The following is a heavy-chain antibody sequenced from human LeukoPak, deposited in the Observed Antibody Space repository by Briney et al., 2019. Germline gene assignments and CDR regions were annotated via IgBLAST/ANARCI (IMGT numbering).Heavy chain of an antibody. V-gene: IGHV1-18*01. Sequence: ASVEVSCKASGYTFTSYGISWVRQAPGQGLEWMGWISAYNGNTNYAQKLQGRVTMTTDTSTSTAYMELRSLRSDDTAVYYCARELCSSTSCYRGDFDYWGQGTLVTVSS. J-gene: IGHJ4*02. CDR3: ARELCSSTSCYRGDFDY. CDR1: GYTFTSYG. D-gene: IGHD2-2*02. CDR2: ISAYNGNT.